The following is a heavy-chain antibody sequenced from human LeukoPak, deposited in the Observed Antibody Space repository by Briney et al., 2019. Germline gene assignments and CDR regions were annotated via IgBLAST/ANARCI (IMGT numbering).Heavy chain of an antibody. V-gene: IGHV3-21*01. J-gene: IGHJ4*02. D-gene: IGHD6-19*01. CDR1: GFTFSSYS. Sequence: GGSLRLSCAASGFTFSSYSVNWVRQAPGKGLEWVSSISSSSSYIYYADSVKGRFTISRDNAKNSLHLQMNSLRAEDTAVYYCAREGYSSGLYREAFDYWGQGTLVTVSS. CDR2: ISSSSSYI. CDR3: AREGYSSGLYREAFDY.